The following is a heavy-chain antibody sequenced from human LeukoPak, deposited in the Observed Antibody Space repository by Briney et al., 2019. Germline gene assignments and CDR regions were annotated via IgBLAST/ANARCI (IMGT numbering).Heavy chain of an antibody. J-gene: IGHJ5*02. D-gene: IGHD3-10*01. CDR3: ARLEVRGVIGP. CDR1: GFTLSSNY. CDR2: IYSSGVT. V-gene: IGHV3-53*01. Sequence: GGSLRLSCEASGFTLSSNYMNWVGQAPGKGVEWVSIIYSSGVTYYAYSVKCRFTISRDNSNNTLYLQMNSVKAEDTAVYYCARLEVRGVIGPWGQGTLVTVSS.